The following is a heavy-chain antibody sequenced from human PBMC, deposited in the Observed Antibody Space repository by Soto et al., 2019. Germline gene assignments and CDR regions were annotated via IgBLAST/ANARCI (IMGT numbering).Heavy chain of an antibody. CDR3: ARGGGVGVAGSAAFDM. CDR1: GYPVTAYY. Sequence: QLHLVQSGAVVKKPGASVTVSCSASGYPVTAYYMHWVRQAPGRGLEGMGGINPATGAAKYTQTCQGRVAMTRATSTSTVFMDLSGQNSADSSVFFCARGGGVGVAGSAAFDMWGQGTLVTVSS. J-gene: IGHJ3*02. D-gene: IGHD3-3*01. V-gene: IGHV1-2*02. CDR2: INPATGAA.